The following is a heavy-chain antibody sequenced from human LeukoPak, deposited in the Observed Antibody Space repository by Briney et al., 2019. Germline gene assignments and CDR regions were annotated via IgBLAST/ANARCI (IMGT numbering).Heavy chain of an antibody. Sequence: SETLSLTCAVYGGSFSSYYWSWIRQPPGKGLEWIGYIYYSGSTNYNPSLKSRVTISVDTSKNQFSLKLSSVTAADTAVYYCAREVRADGRGYSYGTPATIFDYWGQGTLVTVSS. CDR3: AREVRADGRGYSYGTPATIFDY. CDR1: GGSFSSYY. V-gene: IGHV4-59*01. CDR2: IYYSGST. D-gene: IGHD5-18*01. J-gene: IGHJ4*02.